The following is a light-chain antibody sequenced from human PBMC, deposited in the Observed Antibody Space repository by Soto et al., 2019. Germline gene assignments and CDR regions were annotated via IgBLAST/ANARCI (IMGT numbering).Light chain of an antibody. CDR2: KAS. CDR3: QQYNSYSGT. J-gene: IGKJ1*01. CDR1: QSISSW. Sequence: DIQMTHSPSTLSASLGDRVTITCRASQSISSWLAWYQQKPGKAPKLLIYKASSLESGVPSRFSGSGSGTEFTLTISSLQPDDFATYYCQQYNSYSGTFGQGPKVDIK. V-gene: IGKV1-5*03.